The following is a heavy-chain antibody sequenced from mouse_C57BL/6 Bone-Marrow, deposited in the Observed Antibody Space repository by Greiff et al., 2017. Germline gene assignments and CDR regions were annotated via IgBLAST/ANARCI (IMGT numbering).Heavy chain of an antibody. CDR2: IDPSDSYT. CDR1: GYTFTSYW. Sequence: QVQLQQPGAELVKPGASVKLSCKASGYTFTSYWMQWVKQRPGQGLEWIGEIDPSDSYTNYNQKFKGKATLTVDTSSSTAYMQLSSLTSEDSAVYDCARRGNYGNSYYFDYWGQGTTLTVSS. CDR3: ARRGNYGNSYYFDY. D-gene: IGHD2-1*01. J-gene: IGHJ2*01. V-gene: IGHV1-50*01.